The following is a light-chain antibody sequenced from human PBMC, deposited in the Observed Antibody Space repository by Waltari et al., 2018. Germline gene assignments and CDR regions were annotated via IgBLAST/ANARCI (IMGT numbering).Light chain of an antibody. CDR1: QSVSRT. Sequence: EIVLTQSPGTLSLSPGERATLSCRASQSVSRTLAWYQQKPGQAPQLLIYGASIRATGIPDRFTGSWSGKDFSLTISSLEPEDFAIYFCQHYVRLPATFGQGTKVEIK. J-gene: IGKJ1*01. CDR2: GAS. V-gene: IGKV3-20*01. CDR3: QHYVRLPAT.